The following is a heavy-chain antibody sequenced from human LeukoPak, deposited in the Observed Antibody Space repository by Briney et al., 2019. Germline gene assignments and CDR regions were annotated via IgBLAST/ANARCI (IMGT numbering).Heavy chain of an antibody. V-gene: IGHV4-39*01. CDR1: GGFVSSSSYF. D-gene: IGHD6-13*01. CDR3: ARHGGAAAAIDY. J-gene: IGHJ4*02. CDR2: IYYSGTT. Sequence: SGTLSLTCTVSGGFVSSSSYFWGWIRQPPGKGLEWIGSIYYSGTTYYNPSIKSRITISVDTSKNQFSLKLSSVTAADTAVYYCARHGGAAAAIDYWGQGTLVTVSS.